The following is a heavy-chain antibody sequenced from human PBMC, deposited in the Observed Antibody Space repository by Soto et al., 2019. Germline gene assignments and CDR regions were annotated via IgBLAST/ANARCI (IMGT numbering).Heavy chain of an antibody. V-gene: IGHV3-66*01. Sequence: EVQLVESGGGLVQPGGSLRLSCAASGFTVSSNYMSWVRQAPGKGLEWVSVIYSGGSTYYADSVKGRFTISRDNSKNTLYLQMNSLRAEDKAVYYCARDLYGDYVLGWFDPWGQGTLVTVSS. CDR3: ARDLYGDYVLGWFDP. CDR2: IYSGGST. CDR1: GFTVSSNY. J-gene: IGHJ5*02. D-gene: IGHD4-17*01.